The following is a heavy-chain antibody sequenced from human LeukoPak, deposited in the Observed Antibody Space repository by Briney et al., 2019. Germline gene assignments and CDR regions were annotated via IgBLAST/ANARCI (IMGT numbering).Heavy chain of an antibody. CDR3: ARFIAVAKNWFDP. V-gene: IGHV4-34*01. D-gene: IGHD6-19*01. J-gene: IGHJ5*02. Sequence: SETLSLTCAVYSGSFSGYYWSWIRQPPGKGLEWIGEINHSGSTNYNPSLKSRVTISVDTSKNQFSLKLSSVTAADTAVYYCARFIAVAKNWFDPWGQGTLVTVSS. CDR2: INHSGST. CDR1: SGSFSGYY.